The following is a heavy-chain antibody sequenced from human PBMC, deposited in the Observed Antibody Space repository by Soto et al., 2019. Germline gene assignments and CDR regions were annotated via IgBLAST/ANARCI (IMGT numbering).Heavy chain of an antibody. J-gene: IGHJ4*02. CDR3: ARGARPDECGDYSHNDY. D-gene: IGHD4-17*01. CDR2: IYYSGST. V-gene: IGHV4-31*03. CDR1: GGSISSGGYY. Sequence: SETLSLTCTVSGGSISSGGYYWSWIRQHPGKGLEGIGYIYYSGSTYYNPSLKSRVTISVDTSKNQFSLKLSSVTAADTAVYYCARGARPDECGDYSHNDYRGQGTLVSVSS.